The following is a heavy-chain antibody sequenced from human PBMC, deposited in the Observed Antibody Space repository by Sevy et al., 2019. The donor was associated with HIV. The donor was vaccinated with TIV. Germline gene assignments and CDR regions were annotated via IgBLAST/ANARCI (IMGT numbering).Heavy chain of an antibody. Sequence: GGSLRLSCAASEFIFISYAMSWVRQAPGKGLEWVSSISGSGGSTYYADSVKGRFTVSRDNSKNMLYLQMNSLRAEDTAVYYWAKEELSGFYWGQGTLVTVSS. D-gene: IGHD6-19*01. CDR1: EFIFISYA. CDR2: ISGSGGST. J-gene: IGHJ4*02. V-gene: IGHV3-23*01. CDR3: AKEELSGFY.